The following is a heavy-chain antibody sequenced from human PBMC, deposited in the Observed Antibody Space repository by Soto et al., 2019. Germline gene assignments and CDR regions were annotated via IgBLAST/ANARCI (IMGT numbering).Heavy chain of an antibody. J-gene: IGHJ3*02. CDR3: ARPQGYCSGGSCYSADAFDI. D-gene: IGHD2-15*01. CDR1: GGSISSGGYY. CDR2: IYYSGST. Sequence: QVQLQESGPGLVKPSQTLSLTCTVAGGSISSGGYYWSWIRQHPGKGLEWIGYIYYSGSTYYNPSLKGRVTLSVDTSKNQVALKLRSVTAADPAVYYCARPQGYCSGGSCYSADAFDIWGQGTMVTVSS. V-gene: IGHV4-31*03.